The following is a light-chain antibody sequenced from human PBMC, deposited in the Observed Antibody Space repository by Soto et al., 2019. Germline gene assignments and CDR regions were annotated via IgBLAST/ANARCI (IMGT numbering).Light chain of an antibody. CDR2: GAS. CDR1: QSVGSNS. J-gene: IGKJ4*01. CDR3: QQYGTTPALN. Sequence: EFVLTQSPGTLSLSPGERATLSCRASQSVGSNSLAWYQQKPGQAPRILFYGASTRATGIPDRFSGSGSGTDFTLTISRLEPEDVDVYYCQQYGTTPALNFDRGTKVEIK. V-gene: IGKV3-20*01.